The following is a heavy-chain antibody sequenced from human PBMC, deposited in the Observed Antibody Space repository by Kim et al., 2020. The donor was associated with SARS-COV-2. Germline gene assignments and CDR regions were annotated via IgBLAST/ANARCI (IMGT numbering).Heavy chain of an antibody. V-gene: IGHV4-38-2*02. D-gene: IGHD1-26*01. J-gene: IGHJ4*02. Sequence: SETLSLTCSVSGYSISSGYYWGWIRQPPGKGLEWIGNIYQDGHTYYNSSLRGRVTLSVERPKNQFSLKLNSVTAADTAVYYCARWESLPRYFDLWGRGTLVTVSS. CDR2: IYQDGHT. CDR3: ARWESLPRYFDL. CDR1: GYSISSGYY.